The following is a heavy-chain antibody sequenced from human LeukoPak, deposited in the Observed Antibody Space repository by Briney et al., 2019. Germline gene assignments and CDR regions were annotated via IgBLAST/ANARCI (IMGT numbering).Heavy chain of an antibody. Sequence: SETLSLTCTVSGGSISSSSYYWGWIRQPPGKGLEWIGSIYYSGSTYYNPSLKSRVTISVDTSKNQFSLKLSSVTAADTAVYYCARERLGTYSYDDFDYWGQGTLVTVSS. J-gene: IGHJ4*02. V-gene: IGHV4-39*07. CDR3: ARERLGTYSYDDFDY. CDR2: IYYSGST. D-gene: IGHD5-18*01. CDR1: GGSISSSSYY.